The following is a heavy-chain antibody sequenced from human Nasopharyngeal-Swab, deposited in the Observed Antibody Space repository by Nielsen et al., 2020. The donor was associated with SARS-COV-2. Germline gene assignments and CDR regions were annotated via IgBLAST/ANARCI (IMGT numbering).Heavy chain of an antibody. CDR3: TTVRFHCSSTSCYRWFDP. V-gene: IGHV3-15*01. D-gene: IGHD2-2*01. Sequence: VRQMPGKGLEWDGRIKSKTDGGTTDYAAPVKGRFTISRDDSKNTLYLQMNSLKTEDTAVYYCTTVRFHCSSTSCYRWFDPWGQGTLVTVSS. CDR2: IKSKTDGGTT. J-gene: IGHJ5*02.